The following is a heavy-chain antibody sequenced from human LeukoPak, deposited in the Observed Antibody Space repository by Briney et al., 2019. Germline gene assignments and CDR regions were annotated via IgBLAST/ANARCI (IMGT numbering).Heavy chain of an antibody. CDR1: GGSISSSNYY. V-gene: IGHV4-39*01. D-gene: IGHD5-18*01. Sequence: SETLSLTCTVSGGSISSSNYYWGWIRQPPGKGLEWIGSIYYSGSTYYDPSLKSRVTISVDTSKNQFSLKLTSVTAADTAVYYCARLRGYSYGYADYWGQGTLVTVSS. CDR2: IYYSGST. J-gene: IGHJ4*02. CDR3: ARLRGYSYGYADY.